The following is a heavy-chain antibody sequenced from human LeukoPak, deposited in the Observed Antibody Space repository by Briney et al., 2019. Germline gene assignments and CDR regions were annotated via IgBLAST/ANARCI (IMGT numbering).Heavy chain of an antibody. CDR1: GITFSDYH. CDR3: VSSWYYYNTFDY. J-gene: IGHJ4*02. V-gene: IGHV3-11*04. Sequence: GGSLRLSCAASGITFSDYHMSWIRQAPGKGLEWLSYISKSGDTIYYADSVRGRFTISRDNARNSLYLQMNSLRAEDTAVYYCVSSWYYYNTFDYWGQGTLVTVSS. CDR2: ISKSGDTI. D-gene: IGHD6-13*01.